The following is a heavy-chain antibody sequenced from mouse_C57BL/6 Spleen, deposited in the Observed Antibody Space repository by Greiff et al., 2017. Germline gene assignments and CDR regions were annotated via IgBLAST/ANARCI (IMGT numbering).Heavy chain of an antibody. CDR2: IYPGGGYT. J-gene: IGHJ4*01. D-gene: IGHD1-1*01. CDR3: ARGSRGGYAMDY. V-gene: IGHV1-63*01. CDR1: GYTFTNYW. Sequence: VQLQQSGAELVRPGTSVKMSCKASGYTFTNYWIGWAKQRPGHGLEWIGDIYPGGGYTNYNEKLKGKATLTADKSSSTAYMQFSSLTSEDSAIYYCARGSRGGYAMDYWGQGTSVTVSS.